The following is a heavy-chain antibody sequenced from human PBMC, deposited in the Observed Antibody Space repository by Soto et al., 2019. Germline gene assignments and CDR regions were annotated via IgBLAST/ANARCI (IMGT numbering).Heavy chain of an antibody. V-gene: IGHV3-7*03. J-gene: IGHJ4*02. CDR1: GLTFTDYW. Sequence: GGSLRLSCVPYGLTFTDYWMSWVRQAPGKGLEWVANIKQDESEKNYLDSVKGRFTISRDNAKNSLYLQMNSLRAEYTAVYYCASDRLRGTYYLRGVTYFFEEWGQGAPVTVSS. CDR3: ASDRLRGTYYLRGVTYFFEE. CDR2: IKQDESEK. D-gene: IGHD1-26*01.